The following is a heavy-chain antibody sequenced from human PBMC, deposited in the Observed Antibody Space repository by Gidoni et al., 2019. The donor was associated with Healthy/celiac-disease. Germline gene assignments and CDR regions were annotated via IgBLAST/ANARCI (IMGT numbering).Heavy chain of an antibody. V-gene: IGHV3-23*01. CDR2: ISGSGGST. J-gene: IGHJ4*02. CDR1: GFPFSSYA. Sequence: EVQLLESGGGLVQPGGSLRLSCAASGFPFSSYAMSWVRTAPGKGLGWVSAISGSGGSTYDADSVKGRFTISRDNSKSTLYLQMNSLRAEDTAGYYCAKGADAYSSSWYGGDYWGQGTLVTVSS. D-gene: IGHD6-13*01. CDR3: AKGADAYSSSWYGGDY.